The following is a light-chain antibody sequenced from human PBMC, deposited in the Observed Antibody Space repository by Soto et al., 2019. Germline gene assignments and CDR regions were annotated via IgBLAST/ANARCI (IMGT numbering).Light chain of an antibody. J-gene: IGLJ1*01. CDR2: RND. CDR3: CSSAPESTYV. Sequence: QSVLTQPPSASRTPGQRVTISCSGSSFNIGSNAVNWYQQLPGTAPKLLIYRNDQRPSGVPDRFSGSKSGTSASLAISGLQSEDEADYFCCSSAPESTYVFGTGTKVTVL. CDR1: SFNIGSNA. V-gene: IGLV1-44*01.